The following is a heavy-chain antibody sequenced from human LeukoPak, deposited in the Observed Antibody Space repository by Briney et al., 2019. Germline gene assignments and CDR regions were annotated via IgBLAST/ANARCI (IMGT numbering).Heavy chain of an antibody. CDR2: ISSSGRNT. CDR1: GFTFSSFA. D-gene: IGHD2-21*02. Sequence: PGGSLRLSCAASGFTFSSFAMSWVRPTPGKGLEWVSSISSSGRNTYYADSVKGRFTISRDNSENTLYLQVSSLRAEDTAMYYCAKRDRPCSGDCSAPYYFDYWGQGTLVTVSS. CDR3: AKRDRPCSGDCSAPYYFDY. V-gene: IGHV3-23*01. J-gene: IGHJ4*02.